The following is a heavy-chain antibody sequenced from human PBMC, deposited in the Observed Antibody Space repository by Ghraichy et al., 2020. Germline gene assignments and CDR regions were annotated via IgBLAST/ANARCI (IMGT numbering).Heavy chain of an antibody. Sequence: SETLSLTCTVSGGSISSSSYYWGWIRQPPGKGLEWIGSIYYSGSTYYNPSLKSRVTISVDTSKNQFSLKLSSVTAADTAVYYCARHADEGMYSSSPAYYFDYWGQGTLVTVSS. J-gene: IGHJ4*02. CDR2: IYYSGST. CDR1: GGSISSSSYY. V-gene: IGHV4-39*01. CDR3: ARHADEGMYSSSPAYYFDY. D-gene: IGHD6-6*01.